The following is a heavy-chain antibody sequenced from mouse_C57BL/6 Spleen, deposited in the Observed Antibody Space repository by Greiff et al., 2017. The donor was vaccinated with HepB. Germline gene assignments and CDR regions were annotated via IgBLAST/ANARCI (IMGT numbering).Heavy chain of an antibody. CDR3: PIYSNYYYAMDY. Sequence: EVQLQESGGGLVQPGGSMKLSCVASGFTFSNYWMNWVRQSPEKGLEWVAQIRLKSDNYATHYAESVKGRFTISRDDSKSSVYLQMNNLRAEDTGIYYCPIYSNYYYAMDYWGQGTSVTVSS. J-gene: IGHJ4*01. D-gene: IGHD1-1*01. CDR2: IRLKSDNYAT. CDR1: GFTFSNYW. V-gene: IGHV6-3*01.